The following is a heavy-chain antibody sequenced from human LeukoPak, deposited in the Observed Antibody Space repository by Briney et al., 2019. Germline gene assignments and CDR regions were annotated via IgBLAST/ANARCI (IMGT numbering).Heavy chain of an antibody. V-gene: IGHV4-39*02. D-gene: IGHD6-19*01. CDR1: GGSISSSSYS. CDR3: ARDEIAVAGTVVSKFDP. CDR2: IYYSGST. Sequence: SETLSLTCTVSGGSISSSSYSWGWIRQPPGQGLEWIGIIYYSGSTYYNPSLESRVTISVDTSKNQFSLKLSSVTAADTAVYYCARDEIAVAGTVVSKFDPWGQGTLVTVSS. J-gene: IGHJ5*02.